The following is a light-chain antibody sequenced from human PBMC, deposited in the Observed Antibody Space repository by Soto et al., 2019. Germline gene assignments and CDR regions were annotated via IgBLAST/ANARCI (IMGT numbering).Light chain of an antibody. CDR1: QTSNTY. Sequence: DIQMTQSPSSLSASVGDRVTITCRSSQTSNTYLNWYQQKPGKAPNRLIYAASSFQSGVPSRFSGGGSGTEFTLTISSLQPEDVATYYCQQSYKTPYTFGQGTKLEI. CDR2: AAS. J-gene: IGKJ2*01. CDR3: QQSYKTPYT. V-gene: IGKV1-39*01.